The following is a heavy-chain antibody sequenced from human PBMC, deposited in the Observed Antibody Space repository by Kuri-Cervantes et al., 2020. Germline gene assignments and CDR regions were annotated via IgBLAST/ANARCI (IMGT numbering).Heavy chain of an antibody. CDR3: ARVTYDYVWGSYRHNYFDY. CDR2: ISYDGSNK. J-gene: IGHJ4*02. Sequence: LSLTCAASGFTFSSYAMHWVRQAPGKGLEWVAVISYDGSNKYYADSVKGRFTISRDNSKNTLYLQMNSLRAEDTAVYYCARVTYDYVWGSYRHNYFDYWGQGTLVTVSS. CDR1: GFTFSSYA. D-gene: IGHD3-16*02. V-gene: IGHV3-30-3*01.